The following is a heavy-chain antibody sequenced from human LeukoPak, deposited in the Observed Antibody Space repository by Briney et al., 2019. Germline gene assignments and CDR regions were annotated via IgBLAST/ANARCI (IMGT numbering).Heavy chain of an antibody. V-gene: IGHV3-21*06. CDR3: ARDSEPYCTGGTCYSTGDY. CDR1: GFTFSSCS. D-gene: IGHD2-15*01. Sequence: GGSLRLSCAVSGFTFSSCSMNWVRQAPGKGLEWVSSISSSGSYIYYADSVKGRFTISRDNAKNSLYLQMNSLRAEDTAVYYCARDSEPYCTGGTCYSTGDYWGPGTLVTVSS. CDR2: ISSSGSYI. J-gene: IGHJ4*02.